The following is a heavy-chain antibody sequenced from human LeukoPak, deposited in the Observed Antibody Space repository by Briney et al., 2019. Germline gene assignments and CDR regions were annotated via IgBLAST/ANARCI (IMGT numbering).Heavy chain of an antibody. CDR2: IYYSGST. D-gene: IGHD5-18*01. CDR1: GGSISSGGYS. V-gene: IGHV4-39*01. Sequence: PSETLSLTCAVSGGSISSGGYSWGWIRQPPGTGLEWLGSIYYSGSTYYNPSLKSRVTISVDTSKNQFSLKLSSVTAADTAVYYCARHRARYSYGKTFDYWGQGTLVTVSS. J-gene: IGHJ4*02. CDR3: ARHRARYSYGKTFDY.